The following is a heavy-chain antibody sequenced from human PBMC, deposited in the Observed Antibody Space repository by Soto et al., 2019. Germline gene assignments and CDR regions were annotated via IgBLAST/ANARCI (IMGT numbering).Heavy chain of an antibody. J-gene: IGHJ4*02. V-gene: IGHV3-72*01. CDR1: GFTFSDHY. CDR3: ASGYCSGGSCYSSPGNY. CDR2: IRNKANSYTT. Sequence: EVQLVESGGGLVQPGGPLRLSCAASGFTFSDHYMDWVRQAPGKGLEWVGRIRNKANSYTTGYGASVKGRFTISRDDSENSLYLQMNSRKTEDTAVYYCASGYCSGGSCYSSPGNYWGQGTLVTVSS. D-gene: IGHD2-15*01.